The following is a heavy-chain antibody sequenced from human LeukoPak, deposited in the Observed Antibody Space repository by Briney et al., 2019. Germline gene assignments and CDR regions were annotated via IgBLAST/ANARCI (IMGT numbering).Heavy chain of an antibody. Sequence: PGGSLRLSCAASGFTYSSYAMIWVRQAPGKGLEWVSAISASGSNTYYANSVKGRFTISRDNSKNTLYLQMNSLRAEDTAVYYCAKLLEAATQAWGQGTLVTVSS. D-gene: IGHD3-3*01. CDR2: ISASGSNT. CDR1: GFTYSSYA. J-gene: IGHJ5*02. CDR3: AKLLEAATQA. V-gene: IGHV3-23*01.